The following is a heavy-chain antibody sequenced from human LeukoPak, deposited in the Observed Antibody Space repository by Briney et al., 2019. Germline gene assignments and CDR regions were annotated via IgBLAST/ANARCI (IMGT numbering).Heavy chain of an antibody. Sequence: PSETLSLTCTVSGGSISSYYWSWIRQPPGKGREWIGYIYYSGSTNYNPSLKSRVTISVDTSKNQFSLKLSSVTAADTAVYYCARDRYYYDSSGYNPGAFDIWGQGTMVTVSS. CDR3: ARDRYYYDSSGYNPGAFDI. V-gene: IGHV4-59*01. CDR1: GGSISSYY. CDR2: IYYSGST. J-gene: IGHJ3*02. D-gene: IGHD3-22*01.